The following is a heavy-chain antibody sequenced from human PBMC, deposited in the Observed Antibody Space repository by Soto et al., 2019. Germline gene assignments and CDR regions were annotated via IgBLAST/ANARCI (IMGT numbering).Heavy chain of an antibody. D-gene: IGHD6-19*01. CDR1: GYSFTSYW. J-gene: IGHJ4*02. Sequence: GESLKISCKGSGYSFTSYWIGWVSQMPGKGLEWMGIIYPGDSDTRYSPSFQGQVTISADKSISTAYLQWSSLKASDTAMYYWARPPSLYSSGLDYWGQGTLVTVSS. CDR3: ARPPSLYSSGLDY. V-gene: IGHV5-51*01. CDR2: IYPGDSDT.